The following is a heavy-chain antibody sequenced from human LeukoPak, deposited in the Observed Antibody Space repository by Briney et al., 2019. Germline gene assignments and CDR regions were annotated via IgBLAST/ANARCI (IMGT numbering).Heavy chain of an antibody. CDR1: GFTFSSYG. J-gene: IGHJ3*02. CDR3: ARDEAVMTTVLSDAFDM. CDR2: IWYDGSKK. V-gene: IGHV3-33*01. Sequence: GGSLRLSCAASGFTFSSYGMHWVRQAPGKGLEWVALIWYDGSKKFYTDSVKGRFTISRDNSKNTLYLQMNSLRAEDTAVYYCARDEAVMTTVLSDAFDMWGQGTMVTVSS. D-gene: IGHD4-17*01.